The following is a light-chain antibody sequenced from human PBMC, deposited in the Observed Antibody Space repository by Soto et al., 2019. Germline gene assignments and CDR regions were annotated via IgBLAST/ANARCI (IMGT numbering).Light chain of an antibody. CDR1: QSVSSD. CDR2: DAS. CDR3: QQRSTWPSLT. Sequence: EIVLTPSPATLSLAPGERATLSCRASQSVSSDLACYQQKPGQAPRLLLYDASKRANGIPARFSGSGSGTDCTRTISSLESEDFAVYHCQQRSTWPSLTFGGGTKVEIK. V-gene: IGKV3-11*01. J-gene: IGKJ4*01.